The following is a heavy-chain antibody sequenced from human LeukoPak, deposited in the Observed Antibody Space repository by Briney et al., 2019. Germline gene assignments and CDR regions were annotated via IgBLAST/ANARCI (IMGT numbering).Heavy chain of an antibody. Sequence: SETLSLTCTVSGGSISSYYWSWIRQPPGKGLEWIGYIYYSGSTNYNPSLKSRVTISVDTSKNQFSLKLSSVTAADTAVYYCARGGHSSMALDYWGQVTLVTVSS. J-gene: IGHJ4*02. V-gene: IGHV4-59*01. CDR2: IYYSGST. D-gene: IGHD2/OR15-2a*01. CDR3: ARGGHSSMALDY. CDR1: GGSISSYY.